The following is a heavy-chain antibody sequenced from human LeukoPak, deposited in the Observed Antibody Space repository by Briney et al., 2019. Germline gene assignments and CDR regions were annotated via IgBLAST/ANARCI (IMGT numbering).Heavy chain of an antibody. Sequence: SQTLSLTCAISGDSVSSNSATWNWIRQSPSRGLEWLGRTYYRSQWYNDYAVSVESRMTINPDTSKNQFSLHLNSVTPEDTAVYYCARYSGKRFDYWGQGTLATVSS. CDR3: ARYSGKRFDY. CDR2: TYYRSQWYN. V-gene: IGHV6-1*01. J-gene: IGHJ4*02. D-gene: IGHD1-26*01. CDR1: GDSVSSNSAT.